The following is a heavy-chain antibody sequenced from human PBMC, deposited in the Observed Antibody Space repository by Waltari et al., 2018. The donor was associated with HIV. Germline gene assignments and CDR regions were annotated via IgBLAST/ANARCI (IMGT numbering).Heavy chain of an antibody. CDR3: ATTHGSGAYDNDFDY. Sequence: VKLEESGGGWVQPGGSLTLTCEAAGFTFSFYWLSWVRQAPGKGLEWVANINQAGTERHYVDSVRGRFTISRDNGKTSLFLQMNSLSVEDTAVYYCATTHGSGAYDNDFDYWGQGTLV. V-gene: IGHV3-7*01. CDR1: GFTFSFYW. J-gene: IGHJ4*02. CDR2: INQAGTER. D-gene: IGHD3-10*01.